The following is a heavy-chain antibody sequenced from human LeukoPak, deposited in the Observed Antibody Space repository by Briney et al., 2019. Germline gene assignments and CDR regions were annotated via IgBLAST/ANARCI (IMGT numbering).Heavy chain of an antibody. J-gene: IGHJ5*02. CDR3: ARKGGSAPNWFDP. Sequence: SETLSLTCAVYGGSFSGYYWSWIRHPPGKGLELIGEINHSGSTNYNPSLKSRVTISVDTSKNQFSLKLSSVTAADTAVYYCARKGGSAPNWFDPWGQGTLVTVSS. V-gene: IGHV4-34*01. CDR1: GGSFSGYY. CDR2: INHSGST. D-gene: IGHD3-10*01.